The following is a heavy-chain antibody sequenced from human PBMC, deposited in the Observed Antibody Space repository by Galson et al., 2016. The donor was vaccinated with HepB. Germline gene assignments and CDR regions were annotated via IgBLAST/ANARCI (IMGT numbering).Heavy chain of an antibody. CDR2: INEDGSES. CDR3: ARYGDEAGWNFHQ. Sequence: SLRLSCAASGFTFSRFWMHWVRQAPGKGLEWVASINEDGSESFYADSVKGRFTISRDHVENSLSLQMNSLRAEDTAVYYCARYGDEAGWNFHQWGQGTLVTVSS. D-gene: IGHD6-19*01. CDR1: GFTFSRFW. V-gene: IGHV3-7*03. J-gene: IGHJ1*01.